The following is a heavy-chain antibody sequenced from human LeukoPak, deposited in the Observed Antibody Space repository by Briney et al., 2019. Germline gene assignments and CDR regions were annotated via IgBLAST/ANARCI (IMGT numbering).Heavy chain of an antibody. CDR2: ISASSTYI. J-gene: IGHJ6*02. D-gene: IGHD4-23*01. V-gene: IGHV3-21*01. Sequence: GGSLRLSCGASGFIFSSYSMTWVRQAPGKGLEWVSPISASSTYIFYADAVKGRFTVSRDNAENSLYLQMNSLRVEDTAVYYCARDLGGLLRGYGMDIWGLGTTVTVSS. CDR1: GFIFSSYS. CDR3: ARDLGGLLRGYGMDI.